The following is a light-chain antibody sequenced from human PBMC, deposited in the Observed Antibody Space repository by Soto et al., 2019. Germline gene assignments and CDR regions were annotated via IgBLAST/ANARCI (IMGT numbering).Light chain of an antibody. Sequence: EIVMTQSPATLSVSPGERATISCRASQSVSSNLAWYQQKPGQAPRLLIYGAYTRATGIPGRFSGSGSGTEFTLTSISLQSKYFASYYCQLYNNKPWTFGQVTKGESK. J-gene: IGKJ1*01. V-gene: IGKV3-15*01. CDR3: QLYNNKPWT. CDR2: GAY. CDR1: QSVSSN.